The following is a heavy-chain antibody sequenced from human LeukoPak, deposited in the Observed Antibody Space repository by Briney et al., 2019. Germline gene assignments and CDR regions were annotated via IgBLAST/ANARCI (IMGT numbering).Heavy chain of an antibody. CDR1: GFTFSSYS. J-gene: IGHJ4*02. Sequence: GGSLRLSCAASGFTFSSYSMNWVRQAPGKGLEGVSYISSSSSTIYYADSVKGRFTISRDNGKNSLYLQMNSLRAEDTAVYYCARSLLYYYDSSGPYFDYWGEGTLVSVSS. D-gene: IGHD3-22*01. V-gene: IGHV3-48*01. CDR2: ISSSSSTI. CDR3: ARSLLYYYDSSGPYFDY.